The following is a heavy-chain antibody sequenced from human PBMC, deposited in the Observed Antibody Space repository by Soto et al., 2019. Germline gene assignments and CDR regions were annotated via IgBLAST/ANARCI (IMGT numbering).Heavy chain of an antibody. CDR2: TISSSSYI. J-gene: IGHJ4*02. CDR1: GFTFSSYS. V-gene: IGHV3-21*01. D-gene: IGHD6-19*01. CDR3: ARDPRGSGWSSYFDY. Sequence: EVQLVESGGGLVKPGGSLRLSCAASGFTFSSYSMNWVRQAPGKGLEWVSSTISSSSYIYYADSVKGRFTISRDNAKNSLYLQMNSLRAEDTAVYYCARDPRGSGWSSYFDYWGQGTLVTVSS.